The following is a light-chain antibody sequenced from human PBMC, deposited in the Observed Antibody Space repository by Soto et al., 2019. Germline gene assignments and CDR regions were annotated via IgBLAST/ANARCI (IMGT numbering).Light chain of an antibody. CDR3: QQLNSYPPA. CDR1: QGISSY. V-gene: IGKV1-9*01. Sequence: IQLTQSPSSLSASVGDRVTITCRASQGISSYLAWYQQKPGKAPKLLIYAASTLQSGVPSRFGGSGSGTDFTLTISSLQPEDFATDYCQQLNSYPPAFGPGTKVDIK. CDR2: AAS. J-gene: IGKJ3*01.